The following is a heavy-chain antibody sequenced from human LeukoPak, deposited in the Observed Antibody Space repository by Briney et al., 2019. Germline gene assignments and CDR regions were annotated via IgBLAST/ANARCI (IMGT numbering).Heavy chain of an antibody. CDR1: GFTFSDYY. CDR3: ASSDYYDSSGYAW. D-gene: IGHD3-22*01. Sequence: GGSLRLSCAASGFTFSDYYMSWIRQAPGKGLEWVSYISSSGSTIYYADSVKGRFTISRDNAKNSLHLQMNSLRAEDTAVYYCASSDYYDSSGYAWWGQGTLVTVSS. CDR2: ISSSGSTI. J-gene: IGHJ4*02. V-gene: IGHV3-11*01.